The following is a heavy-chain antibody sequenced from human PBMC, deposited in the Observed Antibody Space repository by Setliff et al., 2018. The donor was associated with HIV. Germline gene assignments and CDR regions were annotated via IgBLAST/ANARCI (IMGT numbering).Heavy chain of an antibody. CDR1: GYTFSNYD. D-gene: IGHD3-10*01. Sequence: ASVKVSCKASGYTFSNYDINWVRQATGQGLEWVGWMNPNSGNTGYAQKFKGRVTLTRNTSISTDYMELSSMRSEDTAVYSCARDHPPEGDTFYYYGMDVWGQGTTVTVSS. CDR2: MNPNSGNT. V-gene: IGHV1-8*01. CDR3: ARDHPPEGDTFYYYGMDV. J-gene: IGHJ6*02.